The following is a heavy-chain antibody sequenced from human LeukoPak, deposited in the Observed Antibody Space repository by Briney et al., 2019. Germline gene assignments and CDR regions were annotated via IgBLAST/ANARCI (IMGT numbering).Heavy chain of an antibody. D-gene: IGHD4-17*01. CDR1: GFTFSASW. Sequence: PGGSLRLSCAASGFTFSASWMTWVRQAPGRGLEWVANVDPDANTKNYLDSVKGRFTISRDNARNSLYLQMNSLRAEDTAVYYCAKAQGSYYGDFDYWGQGTLVTVSS. V-gene: IGHV3-7*03. CDR3: AKAQGSYYGDFDY. CDR2: VDPDANTK. J-gene: IGHJ4*02.